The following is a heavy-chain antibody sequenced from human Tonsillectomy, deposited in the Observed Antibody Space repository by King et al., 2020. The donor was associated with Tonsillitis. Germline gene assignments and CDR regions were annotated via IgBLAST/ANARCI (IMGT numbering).Heavy chain of an antibody. CDR3: ARAFLEWLLTIYYYYGMDV. CDR1: GFTFSSYA. V-gene: IGHV3-30-3*01. J-gene: IGHJ6*02. D-gene: IGHD3-3*01. Sequence: VQLVESGGGVVQPGRSLRLSCAASGFTFSSYAMHWVRQAPGKGLEWVAVISYDGSNKYYADSVKGRFTISRDNSKNTLYLQMNSLRAEDTAVYYCARAFLEWLLTIYYYYGMDVWGQGTTVTVSS. CDR2: ISYDGSNK.